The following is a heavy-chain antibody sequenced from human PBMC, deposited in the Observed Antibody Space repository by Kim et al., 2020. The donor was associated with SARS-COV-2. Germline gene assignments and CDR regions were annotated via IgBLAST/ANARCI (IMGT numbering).Heavy chain of an antibody. CDR3: SKSPSYGDLVFDY. V-gene: IGHV3-30*18. CDR1: GFTFSSNG. Sequence: GGSLRLSCAASGFTFSSNGMHWVRKAPGKGLEWVAVISYDGSNKYYADSVKGRFTISRDNSKNTLYLQMNSLRAEDTAVYYCSKSPSYGDLVFDYWGQGTLVTVSS. D-gene: IGHD4-17*01. CDR2: ISYDGSNK. J-gene: IGHJ4*02.